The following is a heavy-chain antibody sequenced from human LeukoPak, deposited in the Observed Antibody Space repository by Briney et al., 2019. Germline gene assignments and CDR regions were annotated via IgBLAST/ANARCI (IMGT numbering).Heavy chain of an antibody. V-gene: IGHV3-30*02. CDR1: GFTFSTYG. D-gene: IGHD2-15*01. Sequence: GGSLRLSCAASGFTFSTYGMHWVRQAPGKGLEWVAFIRYDGSNEYYADSVKGRFTISRDKSKNTLSLQMNGLRVEDTAVYYCAKVMPPGRIRFYSYYMDVWGKGTTVSVS. CDR2: IRYDGSNE. J-gene: IGHJ6*03. CDR3: AKVMPPGRIRFYSYYMDV.